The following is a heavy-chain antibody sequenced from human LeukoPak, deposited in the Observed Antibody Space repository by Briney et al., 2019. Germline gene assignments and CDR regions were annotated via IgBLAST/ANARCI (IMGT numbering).Heavy chain of an antibody. CDR3: AKDFVGATRFYYYYYMDV. V-gene: IGHV1-8*01. CDR2: MNPNSGNT. Sequence: ASVKVSCKASGYTFTSYDINWVRQATGQGLEWMGWMNPNSGNTGYAQKFQGRVTMTRNTSISTAYMELSSLRSEDTAVYYCAKDFVGATRFYYYYYMDVCGKGTTVTISS. D-gene: IGHD1-26*01. CDR1: GYTFTSYD. J-gene: IGHJ6*03.